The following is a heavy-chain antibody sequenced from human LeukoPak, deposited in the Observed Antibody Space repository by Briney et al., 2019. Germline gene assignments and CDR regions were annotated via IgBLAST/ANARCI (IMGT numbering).Heavy chain of an antibody. CDR3: ARWGGTRQYYFDY. J-gene: IGHJ4*02. D-gene: IGHD1-1*01. CDR2: TRFDGSIK. Sequence: GRSLRLSCAVSGFIFSDYGFHWVRQGPGKGLEWVAVTRFDGSIKQYADSVKGRFTISRDDSKNTLYLQMNSLKSEDTAVYYCARWGGTRQYYFDYWGRGTLVTVSS. CDR1: GFIFSDYG. V-gene: IGHV3-33*01.